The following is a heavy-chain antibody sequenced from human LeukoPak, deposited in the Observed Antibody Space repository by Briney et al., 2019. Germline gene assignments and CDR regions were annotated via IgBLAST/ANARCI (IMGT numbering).Heavy chain of an antibody. D-gene: IGHD2-15*01. CDR3: AKVRGVVAAIYYYMDV. CDR1: GFTVSSNY. CDR2: IYSGGST. Sequence: PGGSLRLSCAASGFTVSSNYMSWVRQAPGKGLEWVSVIYSGGSTYYADSVKGRFTISRDNSKNTLYPQMNSLRAEDTAVYYCAKVRGVVAAIYYYMDVWGKGTTVTVSS. V-gene: IGHV3-53*01. J-gene: IGHJ6*03.